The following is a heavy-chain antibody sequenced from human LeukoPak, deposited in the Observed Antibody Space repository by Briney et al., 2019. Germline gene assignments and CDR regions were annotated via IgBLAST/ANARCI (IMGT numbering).Heavy chain of an antibody. J-gene: IGHJ6*02. CDR3: SRGPILLWIHNGMDV. Sequence: SLRLSCIASGFISGDHAMSWVRQAPGKGLEWVGFIRSMDYGATTEYAASVKGRFTISRDDSNGIAYLQMDYLKTEDTALYYCSRGPILLWIHNGMDVWGQGTTVTVSS. D-gene: IGHD3-10*01. V-gene: IGHV3-49*04. CDR1: GFISGDHA. CDR2: IRSMDYGATT.